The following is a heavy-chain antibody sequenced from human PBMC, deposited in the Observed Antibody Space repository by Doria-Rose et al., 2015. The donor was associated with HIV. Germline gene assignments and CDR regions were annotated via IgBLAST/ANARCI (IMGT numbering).Heavy chain of an antibody. CDR2: INHSGST. V-gene: IGHV4-34*01. Sequence: QVQLQQWGAGLLKPSETLSLTCAVYGGSFSGYYWSWIRQPPGKGLEWIGEINHSGSTNYNPSLKSRVTISVDTSKNQFSLKLSSVTAADTAVYYCASALPGGYGYWGQGTLVTVSS. CDR3: ASALPGGYGY. J-gene: IGHJ4*02. D-gene: IGHD6-13*01. CDR1: GGSFSGYY.